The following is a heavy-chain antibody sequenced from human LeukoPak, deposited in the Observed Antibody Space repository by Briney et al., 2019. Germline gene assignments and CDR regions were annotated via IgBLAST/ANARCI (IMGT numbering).Heavy chain of an antibody. D-gene: IGHD5-18*01. V-gene: IGHV3-30*03. J-gene: IGHJ4*02. CDR1: GFTFSSYG. CDR2: ISYDGSNK. CDR3: ARGKQLRPLDY. Sequence: GGSLRLSCAASGFTFSSYGMHWVRQAPGKGLEWVAVISYDGSNKYYADSVKGRFTISRDNSKNTLYLQMNSLRAEDTAVYYCARGKQLRPLDYWGQGTLVTVSS.